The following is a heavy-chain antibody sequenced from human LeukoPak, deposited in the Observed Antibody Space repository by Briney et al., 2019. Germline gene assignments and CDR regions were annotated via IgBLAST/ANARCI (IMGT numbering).Heavy chain of an antibody. Sequence: GGSLRLSCAASGFTVSSNYMSRVRQAPGKGLEWVSVIYSGGSTYYADSVKGRFTISRDNSKNTLYLQMNSLRAEDTAVYYCAREGYYYDSSGYYYFDYWGQGTLVTVSS. V-gene: IGHV3-66*01. D-gene: IGHD3-22*01. CDR2: IYSGGST. J-gene: IGHJ4*02. CDR3: AREGYYYDSSGYYYFDY. CDR1: GFTVSSNY.